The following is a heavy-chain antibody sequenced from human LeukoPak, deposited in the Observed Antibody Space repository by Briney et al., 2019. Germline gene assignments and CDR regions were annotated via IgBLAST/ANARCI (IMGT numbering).Heavy chain of an antibody. Sequence: SETLSLTCTVSGGSISSYYWSWIRQPPGKGLEWIGYIYYSGSTNYNPSLKSRVTISVDTSKNQFSLKLSSVTAADTAVYYCARGSASPAATPFDIWGQGTVVTVSS. CDR2: IYYSGST. CDR3: ARGSASPAATPFDI. J-gene: IGHJ3*02. V-gene: IGHV4-59*12. CDR1: GGSISSYY. D-gene: IGHD2-2*01.